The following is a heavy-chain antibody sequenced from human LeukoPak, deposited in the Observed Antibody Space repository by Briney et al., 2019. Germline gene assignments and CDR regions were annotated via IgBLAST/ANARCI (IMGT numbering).Heavy chain of an antibody. D-gene: IGHD6-13*01. J-gene: IGHJ5*02. Sequence: ASVKVSCKASGYTFTSYGISWVRQAPGQGLEWMGWISAYNGNTNYAQKLQGRVTMTTDTSTSTAYMELRSLRSDDTAVYCCALVGAATGIPFSWFDPWGQGTLVTVSS. CDR1: GYTFTSYG. CDR2: ISAYNGNT. CDR3: ALVGAATGIPFSWFDP. V-gene: IGHV1-18*01.